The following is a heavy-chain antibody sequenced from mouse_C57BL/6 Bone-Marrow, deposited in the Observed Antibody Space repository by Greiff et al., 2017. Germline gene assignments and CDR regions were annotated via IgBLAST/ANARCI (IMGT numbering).Heavy chain of an antibody. CDR2: INPSTGGT. J-gene: IGHJ3*01. CDR1: GYSFTGYY. V-gene: IGHV1-42*01. CDR3: ERRSTPGRLAY. Sequence: VQLQQSGPELVKPGASVKLSCKASGYSFTGYYMNWVKQSPEKSLEWIGVINPSTGGTTYNQKFKAKATLTVDKSSSPAYMQLKSLTSEDSAVYKCERRSTPGRLAYWGQGTLVTVSA.